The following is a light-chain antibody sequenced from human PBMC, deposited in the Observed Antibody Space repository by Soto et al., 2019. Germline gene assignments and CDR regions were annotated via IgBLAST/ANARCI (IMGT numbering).Light chain of an antibody. Sequence: DIQMTQSPSSLSTFVGDSVTITCRASQGVSAYLLWYQQTQGRAPKLLIYSASNLVSGVPSRFSGSGSGTSFTLTISSLQPEDFATYYCQQSYRTPHTFGQGTKLETK. J-gene: IGKJ2*01. CDR2: SAS. CDR3: QQSYRTPHT. CDR1: QGVSAY. V-gene: IGKV1-39*01.